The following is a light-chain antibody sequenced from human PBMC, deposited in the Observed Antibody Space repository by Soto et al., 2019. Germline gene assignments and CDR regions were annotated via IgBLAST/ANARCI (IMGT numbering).Light chain of an antibody. Sequence: EIMMTQSPATLSVSPGEIATLSCSASQSIHTSLAWYQQKSGKPPRLVIYDSTLRANGVPDRFGGSRSGTEFTLTINSLEPEDFAVYYCQQRNVWPPITFGQGTRLEI. CDR3: QQRNVWPPIT. CDR1: QSIHTS. V-gene: IGKV3-11*01. CDR2: DST. J-gene: IGKJ5*01.